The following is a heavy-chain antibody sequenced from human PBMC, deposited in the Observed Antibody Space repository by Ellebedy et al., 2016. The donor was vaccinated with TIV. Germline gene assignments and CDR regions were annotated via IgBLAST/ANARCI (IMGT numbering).Heavy chain of an antibody. CDR2: IYNNGNM. V-gene: IGHV4-39*07. Sequence: SETLSLXXSVSGGSIATPDYFLAWIRQPPGQRLEWIGSIYNNGNMYCNVSLKSRLTMSRDTSKNQFSLSLDFVTAADTAVYYCARVFDRRPYYYYGMDVWGQGTTVIVSS. CDR3: ARVFDRRPYYYYGMDV. J-gene: IGHJ6*02. CDR1: GGSIATPDYF.